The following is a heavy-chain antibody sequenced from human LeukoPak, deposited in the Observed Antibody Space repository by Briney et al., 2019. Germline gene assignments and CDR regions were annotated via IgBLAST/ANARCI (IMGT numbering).Heavy chain of an antibody. D-gene: IGHD6-13*01. V-gene: IGHV3-33*01. CDR3: ARNDPSRPGIAAAGAFYYYYGMDV. J-gene: IGHJ6*02. Sequence: GRSLRLSCAASGFTFSSYGMHWVRQAPGKGLEWVAVIWYDGSNKYYADSVKGRFTISRDNSKNTLYLQMNSPRAEDTAVYYCARNDPSRPGIAAAGAFYYYYGMDVWGQGTTVTVSS. CDR1: GFTFSSYG. CDR2: IWYDGSNK.